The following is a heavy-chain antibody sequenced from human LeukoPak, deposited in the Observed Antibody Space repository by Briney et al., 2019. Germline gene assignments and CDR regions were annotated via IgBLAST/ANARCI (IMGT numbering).Heavy chain of an antibody. CDR2: ISSSGTTI. Sequence: GGSLRLSCAASGFTLSSYEMNWVRQAPGKGLEWGSYISSSGTTIYYADSVKGRFTIFRDNAKSSLYLQMDSLTAEDTAVYYCARESRGYSSGYDDAFDVWGQGTMVTVSS. CDR1: GFTLSSYE. CDR3: ARESRGYSSGYDDAFDV. D-gene: IGHD3-22*01. V-gene: IGHV3-48*03. J-gene: IGHJ3*01.